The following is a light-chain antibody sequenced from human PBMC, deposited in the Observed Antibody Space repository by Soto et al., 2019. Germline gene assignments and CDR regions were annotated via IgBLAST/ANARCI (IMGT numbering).Light chain of an antibody. V-gene: IGLV2-14*01. J-gene: IGLJ1*01. CDR1: SSDVGGYNY. CDR2: EVS. Sequence: QSALTQPASVSGSPGQSITISCTGTSSDVGGYNYVSWYQQHPGKAPKLMIYEVSNRPSGVSNRFSGSKSGNTASLTISGLQAEDEADYTSSSNYVFGTGTKLTVL. CDR3: SSNYV.